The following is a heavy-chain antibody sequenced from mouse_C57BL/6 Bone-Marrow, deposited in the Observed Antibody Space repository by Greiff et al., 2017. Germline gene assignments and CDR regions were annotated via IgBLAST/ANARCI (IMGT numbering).Heavy chain of an antibody. CDR1: GYTFTSYG. CDR3: ARKRDYYGSSYGYAMDY. D-gene: IGHD1-1*01. V-gene: IGHV1-81*01. CDR2: IYPRSGNT. J-gene: IGHJ4*01. Sequence: QVQLQQSGAELARPGASVKLSCKASGYTFTSYGISWVKQRTGQGLEWIGEIYPRSGNTYYNEKFKGKATLTADKSSSTAYMELRSLTSEDSAVYFCARKRDYYGSSYGYAMDYWGQGTSVTVSS.